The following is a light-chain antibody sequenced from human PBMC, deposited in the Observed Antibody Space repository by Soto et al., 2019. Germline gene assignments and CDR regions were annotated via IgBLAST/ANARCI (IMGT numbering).Light chain of an antibody. CDR3: QQYNSYPWT. J-gene: IGKJ1*01. Sequence: IQMPQSPSTLSASVGDRVTITCRASQSISSWLAWYQQKPGKAPKLLIYDASSLESGVPSRFSGSGSGTEFTLTITSLQPDDFATYYCQQYNSYPWTFGQGTNVDIK. V-gene: IGKV1-5*01. CDR1: QSISSW. CDR2: DAS.